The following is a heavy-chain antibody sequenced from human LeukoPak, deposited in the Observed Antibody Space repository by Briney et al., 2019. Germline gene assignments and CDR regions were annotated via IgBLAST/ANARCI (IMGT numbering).Heavy chain of an antibody. CDR1: GGSISSYY. Sequence: SETLSLTCTVSGGSISSYYWSWIRQPAGKGLEWIGRIYTSGSTNYNPSLKGRVTMSVDTSKNQFSLKLSSVTAADTAVYYCARDYGDYVAGWFDPWGQGTLVTVSS. CDR3: ARDYGDYVAGWFDP. D-gene: IGHD4-17*01. J-gene: IGHJ5*02. CDR2: IYTSGST. V-gene: IGHV4-4*07.